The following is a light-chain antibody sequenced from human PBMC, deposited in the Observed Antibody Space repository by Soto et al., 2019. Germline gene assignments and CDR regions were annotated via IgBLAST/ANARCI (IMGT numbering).Light chain of an antibody. V-gene: IGLV2-14*03. CDR1: SSDVGGYNY. CDR3: SSYTTSNTRQMV. Sequence: QSALTQPPSVSGSPGQSITISCTGTSSDVGGYNYVSWYQHHPGKAPKLIIYDVTNRPSGVSNPFSGSKSGNTASLTISGLQPEDEADYYCSSYTTSNTRQMVFGTGTKVTVL. CDR2: DVT. J-gene: IGLJ1*01.